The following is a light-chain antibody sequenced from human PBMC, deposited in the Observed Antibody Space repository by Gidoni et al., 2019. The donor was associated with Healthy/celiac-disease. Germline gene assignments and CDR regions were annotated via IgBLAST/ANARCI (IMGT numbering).Light chain of an antibody. CDR3: QQSYSTPWT. J-gene: IGKJ1*01. CDR2: AAS. Sequence: DIPMTQSPSSLSASVGDSVTITCRASQSISSYLNWYQQKPGKAPKLLIYAASSLQSGVPSRFSGRGSGTDFTLTISSLQPEDFATYYCQQSYSTPWTFGQGTKVKIK. CDR1: QSISSY. V-gene: IGKV1-39*01.